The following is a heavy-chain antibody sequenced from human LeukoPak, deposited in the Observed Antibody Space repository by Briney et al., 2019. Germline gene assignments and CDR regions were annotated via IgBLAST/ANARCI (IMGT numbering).Heavy chain of an antibody. D-gene: IGHD1-7*01. Sequence: GGSLRLSCEASGVVVSSNHMSWVRQAPGKGLEWVSVIYSGGSTFYADSVKGRFTISRDNAKNTIYLQMSSLRAEDTAVYYCARGGIGTALDYWGQGTLVTVSS. CDR2: IYSGGST. J-gene: IGHJ4*02. CDR1: GVVVSSNH. CDR3: ARGGIGTALDY. V-gene: IGHV3-66*01.